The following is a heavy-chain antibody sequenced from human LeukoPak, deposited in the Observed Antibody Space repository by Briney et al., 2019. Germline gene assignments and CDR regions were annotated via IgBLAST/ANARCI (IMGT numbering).Heavy chain of an antibody. CDR2: IYYSGST. V-gene: IGHV4-31*03. D-gene: IGHD5-18*01. CDR1: GGSISSGGYS. Sequence: SETLSLTCTVSGGSISSGGYSWSWIRQHPGKGLEWIGYIYYSGSTYYNPSLKSRVTVSIDTSKNQFSVRLSPVTAADTAIYYCAREDTSMDDAFDIWGQGTAVTVSS. CDR3: AREDTSMDDAFDI. J-gene: IGHJ3*02.